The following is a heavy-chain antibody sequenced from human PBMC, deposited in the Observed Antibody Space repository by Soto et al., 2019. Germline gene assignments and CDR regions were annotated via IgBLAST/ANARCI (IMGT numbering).Heavy chain of an antibody. J-gene: IGHJ6*03. CDR1: GGSISSSSYY. Sequence: ASETLSLTCTVSGGSISSSSYYWGWIRQPPGKGLEWIGSIYYSGSTYYNPSLKSRVTISVDTSKNQFSLKLSSVTAADTAVYYCARPSTNIVVVPAAMSPSYYYYYMDVWGKGTTVTVSS. D-gene: IGHD2-2*01. V-gene: IGHV4-39*01. CDR2: IYYSGST. CDR3: ARPSTNIVVVPAAMSPSYYYYYMDV.